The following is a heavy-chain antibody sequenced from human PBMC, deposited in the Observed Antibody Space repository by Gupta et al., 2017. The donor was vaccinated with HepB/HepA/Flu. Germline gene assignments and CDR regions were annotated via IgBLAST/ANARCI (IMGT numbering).Heavy chain of an antibody. CDR1: GFNFITYG. Sequence: QVQLVESGGGVVQPGRSLRLSWAASGFNFITYGTHWVRPAPGKGLEWVALISYDGSNKYFADSVKGRFTISRDNSKDTLYLQMNSLRPEDTAVYYCARDHCTTTSCSHYYFDFWGQGTLVTVSS. J-gene: IGHJ4*02. CDR2: ISYDGSNK. CDR3: ARDHCTTTSCSHYYFDF. V-gene: IGHV3-30*03. D-gene: IGHD2-2*01.